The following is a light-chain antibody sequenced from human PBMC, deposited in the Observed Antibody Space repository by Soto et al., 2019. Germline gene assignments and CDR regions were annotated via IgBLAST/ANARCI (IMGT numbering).Light chain of an antibody. V-gene: IGLV2-14*01. J-gene: IGLJ3*02. CDR3: SSYTDRSTNTWV. Sequence: QSVLTQPASVSGSPGQSITISCTGTSGDVFAYNYVSWYQQYPAKAPKLMIYEVNNRPSGVSYRFSGSKSGNTASLTISGLQAEDEADYYCSSYTDRSTNTWVFGGGTKLTVL. CDR1: SGDVFAYNY. CDR2: EVN.